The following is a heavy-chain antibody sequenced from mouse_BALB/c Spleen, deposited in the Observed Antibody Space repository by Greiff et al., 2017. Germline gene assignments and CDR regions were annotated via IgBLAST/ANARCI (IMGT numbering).Heavy chain of an antibody. CDR1: GFTFSSYA. Sequence: EVQRVESGGGLVKPGGSLKLSCAASGFTFSSYAMSWVRQTPEKRLEWVASISSGGSTYYPDSVKGRFTISRDNARNILYLQMSSLRSEDTAMYYCARGEDYYGSSRYYFDYWGQGTTLTVSS. V-gene: IGHV5-6-5*01. D-gene: IGHD1-1*01. CDR3: ARGEDYYGSSRYYFDY. J-gene: IGHJ2*01. CDR2: ISSGGST.